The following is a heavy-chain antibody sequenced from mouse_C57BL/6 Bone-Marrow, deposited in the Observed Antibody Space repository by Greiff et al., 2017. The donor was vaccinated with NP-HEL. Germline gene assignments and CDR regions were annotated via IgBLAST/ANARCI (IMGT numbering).Heavy chain of an antibody. V-gene: IGHV1-81*01. CDR2: IYPRSGNT. Sequence: QVQLKQSGAELARPGASVKLSCKASGYTFTSYGISWVKQRTGQGLEWIGEIYPRSGNTYYNEKFKGKATLTADKSSSTAYMELRSLTSEDSAVYFCARRGYSTYFDYWGQGTTLTVSS. D-gene: IGHD2-5*01. J-gene: IGHJ2*01. CDR3: ARRGYSTYFDY. CDR1: GYTFTSYG.